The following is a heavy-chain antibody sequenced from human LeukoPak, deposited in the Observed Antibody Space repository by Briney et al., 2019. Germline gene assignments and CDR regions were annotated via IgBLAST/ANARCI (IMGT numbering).Heavy chain of an antibody. Sequence: SETLSLTCTVPGGSISSSDYYWGWIRQPPGKGLEWIGSIYFSGSTYYNPSLKSRVTISVDTSKNQFSLKLSSVTAADTAVYYCARHIWSLYYFDYWGQGTLVTVSS. V-gene: IGHV4-39*01. CDR3: ARHIWSLYYFDY. D-gene: IGHD3-10*01. CDR1: GGSISSSDYY. J-gene: IGHJ4*02. CDR2: IYFSGST.